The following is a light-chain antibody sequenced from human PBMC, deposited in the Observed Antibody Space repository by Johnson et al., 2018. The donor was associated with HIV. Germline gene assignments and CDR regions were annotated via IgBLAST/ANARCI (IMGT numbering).Light chain of an antibody. Sequence: QSVLTQPPSVSAAPGQKVTISCFGSDSNIGNNYVSWYQQVPGTAPKLLIYDNDKRPSGIPDRFSGSKSGTSATLGITGLQTVDEADYYCGTWDSSLSAYVIGTGTKVTVL. V-gene: IGLV1-51*01. CDR2: DND. CDR1: DSNIGNNY. CDR3: GTWDSSLSAYV. J-gene: IGLJ1*01.